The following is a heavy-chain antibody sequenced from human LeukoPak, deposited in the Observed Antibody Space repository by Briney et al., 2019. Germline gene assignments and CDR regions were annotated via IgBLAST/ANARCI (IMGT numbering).Heavy chain of an antibody. V-gene: IGHV4-59*11. CDR1: DDSFRSHY. J-gene: IGHJ3*02. D-gene: IGHD2-21*01. CDR3: AGDLVMVTKGSDT. Sequence: SETLSLTCAVSDDSFRSHYWTWIRQPPGKGLEWIGDISYIGSTNYNPSLKSRVTISIDTSRNQFSLRVSSVTVAGTAGYYWAGDLVMVTKGSDTWGQGTTVTASS. CDR2: ISYIGST.